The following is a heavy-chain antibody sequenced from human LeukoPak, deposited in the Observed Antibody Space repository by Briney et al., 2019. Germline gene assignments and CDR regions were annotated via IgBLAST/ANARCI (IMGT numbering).Heavy chain of an antibody. CDR3: VRSGYCTTGTCYSDYFDQ. Sequence: GGSLRLSCAVSGFTSSNHYMDWVRQAPGKGLEWVGRIRNKINSYTTEYAASVKGRFTISTDESKNSLFLQMNSLKIEDTAMYFCVRSGYCTTGTCYSDYFDQWGQGTPVTVSS. V-gene: IGHV3-72*01. CDR1: GFTSSNHY. CDR2: IRNKINSYTT. D-gene: IGHD2-15*01. J-gene: IGHJ4*02.